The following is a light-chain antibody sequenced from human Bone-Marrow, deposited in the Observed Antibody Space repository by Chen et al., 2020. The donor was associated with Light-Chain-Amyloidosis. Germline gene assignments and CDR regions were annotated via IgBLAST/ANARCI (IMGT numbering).Light chain of an antibody. J-gene: IGLJ2*01. CDR1: DLPTKY. Sequence: SYELTQPPSVSVSPGQTARITCSGDDLPTKYAYWYQQKLGQAPVLVIHRDTERPSGISERFSGSSSGTTATLTISGVHAEDEADYHCQSADSSGTYEVIFGGGTKLTVL. V-gene: IGLV3-25*03. CDR2: RDT. CDR3: QSADSSGTYEVI.